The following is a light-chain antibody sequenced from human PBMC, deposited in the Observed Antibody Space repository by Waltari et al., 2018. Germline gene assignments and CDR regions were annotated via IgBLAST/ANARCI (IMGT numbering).Light chain of an antibody. V-gene: IGKV1-9*01. CDR3: QQHDTSPWT. Sequence: DIHFTESPSFLSASVAVRVTITCRASQGISNNLAWYQQKPGKAPNLLIYAASTLRRGVPSRFSGRGSGTEFTLTISSLQPEDFATYYCQQHDTSPWTFGQGTKVEIK. CDR2: AAS. J-gene: IGKJ1*01. CDR1: QGISNN.